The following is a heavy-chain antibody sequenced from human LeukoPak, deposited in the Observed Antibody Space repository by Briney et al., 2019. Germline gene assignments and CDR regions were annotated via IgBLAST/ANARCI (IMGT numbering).Heavy chain of an antibody. CDR1: GYTFTSYG. V-gene: IGHV1-69*04. CDR3: ARVPGQWLVPVYYYYYGMDV. J-gene: IGHJ6*02. CDR2: IIPILGIA. Sequence: GASVKVSCKASGYTFTSYGISWVRQAPGQGLEWMGRIIPILGIANYAQKFQGRVTITADKSTSTAYMELSSLRSEDTAVYYCARVPGQWLVPVYYYYYGMDVWGQGTTVTVSS. D-gene: IGHD6-19*01.